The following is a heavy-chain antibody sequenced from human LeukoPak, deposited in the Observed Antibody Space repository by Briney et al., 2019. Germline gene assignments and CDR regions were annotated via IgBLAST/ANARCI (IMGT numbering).Heavy chain of an antibody. CDR3: ARELYCSSTSCPSQH. J-gene: IGHJ1*01. D-gene: IGHD2-2*01. CDR2: IYTSGST. Sequence: PSETLSLTCTVSGGSISSYYWSWIRQPAGKGLEWIGRIYTSGSTNYNPSLKSRVTMSVDTSKKQFSLKLSSVTAADTAVYYCARELYCSSTSCPSQHWGQGTLVTVSS. V-gene: IGHV4-4*07. CDR1: GGSISSYY.